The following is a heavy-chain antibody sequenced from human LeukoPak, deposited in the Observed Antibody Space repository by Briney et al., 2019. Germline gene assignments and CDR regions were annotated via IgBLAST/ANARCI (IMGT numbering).Heavy chain of an antibody. V-gene: IGHV3-7*01. CDR1: EFMFSEYW. J-gene: IGHJ3*02. CDR2: INQDGSEK. D-gene: IGHD2-15*01. Sequence: PGGSLRLSCAASEFMFSEYWMNWVRQAPGKGLEWLAIINQDGSEKYSVSPVKGRFTISRDNVKNSLYLQLSSLRAEDTAVYYCARGGSRTCSTCYSDASDIWGQGTMVTVSS. CDR3: ARGGSRTCSTCYSDASDI.